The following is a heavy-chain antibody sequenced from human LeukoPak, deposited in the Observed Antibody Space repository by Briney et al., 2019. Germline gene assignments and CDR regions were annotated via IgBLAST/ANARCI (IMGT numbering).Heavy chain of an antibody. CDR2: IYYSGSS. D-gene: IGHD3-10*01. J-gene: IGHJ4*02. CDR1: GGSISSSSYY. Sequence: SETLSLTCTVSGGSISSSSYYWGWIRQPPGKGLEWIGSIYYSGSSFSNPSLRSRVTISVDTSKNQFFLRLNSVTAADTAVYYCAREGFAEFSLEIWGQGTRVTVSS. V-gene: IGHV4-39*07. CDR3: AREGFAEFSLEI.